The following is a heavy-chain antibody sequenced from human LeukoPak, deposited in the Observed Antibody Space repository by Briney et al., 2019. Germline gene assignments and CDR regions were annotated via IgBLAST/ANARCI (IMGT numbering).Heavy chain of an antibody. CDR2: INPNSGGT. Sequence: PGASVKVSCKASGYTFTGYYMHWVRQAPGQGLEWMGWINPNSGGTNYAQKFQGRVTMTRDTSISTAYMELSRLRSDDTAVYYCATLMTTVTTFRNDYWGQGTLVTVSS. CDR1: GYTFTGYY. CDR3: ATLMTTVTTFRNDY. V-gene: IGHV1-2*02. J-gene: IGHJ4*02. D-gene: IGHD4-17*01.